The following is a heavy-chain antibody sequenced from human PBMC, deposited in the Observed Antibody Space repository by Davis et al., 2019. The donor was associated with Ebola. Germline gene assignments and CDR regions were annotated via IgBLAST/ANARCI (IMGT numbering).Heavy chain of an antibody. V-gene: IGHV3-74*01. D-gene: IGHD3-16*01. CDR3: MSLSGGS. Sequence: GESLKISCAASGFTFSNAWMNWVRQGPGEGLVWVSHINRDGTTTNYADSVKGRFTISRDNAKNTLYLQMNSLRAEDTAVYYCMSLSGGSWGQGTLVTVSS. CDR2: INRDGTTT. CDR1: GFTFSNAW. J-gene: IGHJ5*02.